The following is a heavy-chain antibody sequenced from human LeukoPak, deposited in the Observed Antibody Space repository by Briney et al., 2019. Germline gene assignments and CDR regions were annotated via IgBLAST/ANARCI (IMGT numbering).Heavy chain of an antibody. CDR2: ITSSSSYI. CDR3: AREQNYYDSSGYRNWFDP. J-gene: IGHJ5*02. Sequence: SGGPLRLSCAASGFTFSSYSMNWVRQAPGKGLEWVSSITSSSSYIYYADSVKGRFTISRENAKNSLYLQMNSLRAEDTAVYYCAREQNYYDSSGYRNWFDPWGQGTLVTVSS. D-gene: IGHD3-22*01. V-gene: IGHV3-21*01. CDR1: GFTFSSYS.